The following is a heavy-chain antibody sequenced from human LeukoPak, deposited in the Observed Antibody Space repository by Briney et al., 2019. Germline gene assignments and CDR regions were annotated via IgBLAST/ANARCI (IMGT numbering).Heavy chain of an antibody. V-gene: IGHV1-8*01. CDR1: GYTFTSYD. CDR2: MNPNSGNT. J-gene: IGHJ6*03. CDR3: ARVATGTLNYYYYYMDV. Sequence: ASVKVSCKASGYTFTSYDINWVRQATGQGLEWMGWMNPNSGNTGYAQKFQGRVTMTRNTSISTAYMELSSLRSEDTAVYYCARVATGTLNYYYYYMDVWGKGTTVTVSS. D-gene: IGHD1-1*01.